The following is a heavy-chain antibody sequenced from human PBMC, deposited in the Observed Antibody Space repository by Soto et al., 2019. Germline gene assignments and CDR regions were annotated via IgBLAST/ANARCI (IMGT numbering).Heavy chain of an antibody. V-gene: IGHV1-18*01. J-gene: IGHJ4*02. CDR2: ISAYNGNT. CDR1: GYTFTSYG. D-gene: IGHD1-26*01. Sequence: QVQLVQSGAEVKKPGASVKVSCKASGYTFTSYGIRWVRQAPGQGLEWMGWISAYNGNTSDAQKLQGRVTMTTDRSTSTASMELRSLRSDDTAVYYCARDRGSYALEYWGQGTLVTVSS. CDR3: ARDRGSYALEY.